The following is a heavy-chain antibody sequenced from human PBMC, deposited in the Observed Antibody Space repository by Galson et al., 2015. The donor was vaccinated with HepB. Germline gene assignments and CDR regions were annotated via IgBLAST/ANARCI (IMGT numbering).Heavy chain of an antibody. Sequence: SLRLSCAASGFTFSTYGMLWVRQAPGKGLEWVAVVSYDGTNKYYADSVKGRFIISRDNSKNTLYLQMNSLRTEDTAVYYCAKWAVKDYFDYWGQGTLVTVSS. CDR2: VSYDGTNK. J-gene: IGHJ4*02. D-gene: IGHD4-17*01. CDR3: AKWAVKDYFDY. V-gene: IGHV3-30*18. CDR1: GFTFSTYG.